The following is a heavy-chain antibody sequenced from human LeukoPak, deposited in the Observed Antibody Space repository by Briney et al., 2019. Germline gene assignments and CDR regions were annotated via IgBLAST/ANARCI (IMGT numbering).Heavy chain of an antibody. CDR1: GGSFSGYY. V-gene: IGHV4-34*01. CDR3: ARGHTMVRGVSYFDY. Sequence: SETLSLTCAVYGGSFSGYYWSWIRQPPGKGLEWIGEINHSGSTNYNPSLKSRVTISVDTSKNQFSLKLSSVTAADTAVYYCARGHTMVRGVSYFDYWGQGTLVTVSS. J-gene: IGHJ4*02. CDR2: INHSGST. D-gene: IGHD3-10*01.